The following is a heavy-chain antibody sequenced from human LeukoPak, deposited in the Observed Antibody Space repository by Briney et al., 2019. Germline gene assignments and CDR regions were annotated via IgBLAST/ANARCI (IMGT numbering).Heavy chain of an antibody. V-gene: IGHV4-34*01. CDR1: GGSFSGYY. D-gene: IGHD1-26*01. CDR3: ARGTGIVGATPFDY. Sequence: SETLSLTCAFYGGSFSGYYWSWIRQPPGKGLEWIGEINHSGSTNYNPSLKSRVTISVDTSKNQFSLKLSSVTAADTAVYYCARGTGIVGATPFDYWGQGTLVTVSS. CDR2: INHSGST. J-gene: IGHJ4*02.